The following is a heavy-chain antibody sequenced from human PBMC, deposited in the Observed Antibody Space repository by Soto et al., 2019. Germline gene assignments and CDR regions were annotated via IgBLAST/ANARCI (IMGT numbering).Heavy chain of an antibody. D-gene: IGHD2-2*01. J-gene: IGHJ4*02. CDR1: GFTFSSFG. CDR2: ISYDGSNK. Sequence: GGSLRLSCAASGFTFSSFGMHWVRQAPGKGLEWVAVISYDGSNKYYADSVKGRFTISRDNSKNTLYLQMNSLRAEDTAVYYCAKVGVRGYCSSTSCSYFDYWGQGTLVTVSS. CDR3: AKVGVRGYCSSTSCSYFDY. V-gene: IGHV3-30*18.